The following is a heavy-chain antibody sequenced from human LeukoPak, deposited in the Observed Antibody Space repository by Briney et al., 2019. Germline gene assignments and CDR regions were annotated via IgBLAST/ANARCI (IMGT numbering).Heavy chain of an antibody. CDR3: ARGPEWEPVGP. Sequence: ASVKVSCKASGGTFSSYAISWVRQAPGQGLEWMGWINPNSGGTNYAQKFQGRVTMTRDTSISTAYMELSRLRSDDTAVCYCARGPEWEPVGPWGQGTLVTVSS. CDR2: INPNSGGT. J-gene: IGHJ5*02. CDR1: GGTFSSYA. V-gene: IGHV1-2*02. D-gene: IGHD1-26*01.